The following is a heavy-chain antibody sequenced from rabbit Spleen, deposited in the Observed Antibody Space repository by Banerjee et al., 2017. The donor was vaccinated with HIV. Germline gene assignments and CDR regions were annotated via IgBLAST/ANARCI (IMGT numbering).Heavy chain of an antibody. Sequence: QEQLEESGGDLVKPGASLTLTCTASGFSFSSSDYMCWVRQAPGKGLEWIVCIDSGSSGFTYFASWAKGRFTISKTSSTTVTLQMTSLTAADTATYFCARDSASSFSSYGMDLWGPGTLVTVS. CDR1: GFSFSSSDY. V-gene: IGHV1S45*01. CDR2: IDSGSSGFT. J-gene: IGHJ6*01. CDR3: ARDSASSFSSYGMDL. D-gene: IGHD8-1*01.